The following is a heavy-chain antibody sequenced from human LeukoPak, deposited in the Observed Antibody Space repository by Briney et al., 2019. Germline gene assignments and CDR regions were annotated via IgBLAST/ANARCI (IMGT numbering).Heavy chain of an antibody. CDR3: ARSNDWKDWFDP. CDR2: INHSGQI. V-gene: IGHV4-34*01. J-gene: IGHJ5*02. D-gene: IGHD1-1*01. CDR1: GGSFTGYY. Sequence: SETLSLTCAFYGGSFTGYYWSWIRQSPGKGLEWIGEINHSGQIDYNTSLKSRVTISVDTSKNQFSLKLSSVTAADTALYYCARSNDWKDWFDPWGQGTLVTVSS.